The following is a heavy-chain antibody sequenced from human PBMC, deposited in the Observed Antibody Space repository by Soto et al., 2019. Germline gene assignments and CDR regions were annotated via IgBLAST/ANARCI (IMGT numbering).Heavy chain of an antibody. CDR3: ARETRGSSSSMNDY. CDR1: GYTFTSYG. CDR2: ISAYNGNT. V-gene: IGHV1-18*04. J-gene: IGHJ4*02. D-gene: IGHD6-6*01. Sequence: GASVKVSCKASGYTFTSYGISWVRQAPGQGLEWMGWISAYNGNTNYAQKLQGRVTMTTDTSTSTAYMELRSLRSDDTAVYYCARETRGSSSSMNDYWGQGTLVTVSS.